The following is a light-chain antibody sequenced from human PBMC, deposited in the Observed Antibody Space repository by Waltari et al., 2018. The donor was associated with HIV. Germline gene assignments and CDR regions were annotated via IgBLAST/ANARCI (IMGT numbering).Light chain of an antibody. CDR2: EVT. Sequence: QSALTQPASVSGSPGQSATISCTGTTSDFGRYNSVSWHQQHPANVPKVIIYEVTSRPSGVPHRFSGSRSGNTASLTISGLQAEDEAVYYCSTHTTSDTLIFGGGTKLTVL. CDR3: STHTTSDTLI. V-gene: IGLV2-14*03. J-gene: IGLJ2*01. CDR1: TSDFGRYNS.